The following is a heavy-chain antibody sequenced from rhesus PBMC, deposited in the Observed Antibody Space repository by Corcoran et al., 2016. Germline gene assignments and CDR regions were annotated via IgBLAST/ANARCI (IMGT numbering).Heavy chain of an antibody. CDR1: GYSFSSNY. CDR3: AGGCTGRGCPLVHIDF. V-gene: IGHV4-173*01. D-gene: IGHD2-21*01. J-gene: IGHJ4*01. Sequence: QLQLQASGPGLVQPSETLSLACAVSGYSFSSNYWNWIRQPPGKGLEGSGRIFGGVWIIDDNPSCNSRVTSSTDTSKNQFSLKLTSVTAADTAVYFCAGGCTGRGCPLVHIDFWGQGFLVTVSS. CDR2: IFGGVWII.